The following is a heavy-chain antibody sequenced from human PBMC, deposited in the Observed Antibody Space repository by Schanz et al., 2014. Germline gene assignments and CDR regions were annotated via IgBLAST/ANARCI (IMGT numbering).Heavy chain of an antibody. D-gene: IGHD3-10*01. CDR3: ARVHSATYHYNSPGAFDI. CDR2: INAHTGNT. Sequence: QVQLVQSGAEVMKPGSSVKVSCKASGGTFSSYTINWVRQAPGQGLELMGWINAHTGNTQYAQKFQGRVNMTRDTVTTTVHLELTRLRTDDTAIYYCARVHSATYHYNSPGAFDIWGQGTRVTVSS. J-gene: IGHJ3*02. V-gene: IGHV1-18*01. CDR1: GGTFSSYT.